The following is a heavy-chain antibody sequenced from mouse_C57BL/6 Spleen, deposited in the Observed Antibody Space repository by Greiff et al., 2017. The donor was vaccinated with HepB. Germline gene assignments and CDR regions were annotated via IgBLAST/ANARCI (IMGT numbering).Heavy chain of an antibody. V-gene: IGHV14-4*01. CDR2: IDPENGDT. J-gene: IGHJ3*01. Sequence: EVKLMESGAELVRPGASVKLSCTASGFNIKDDYMHWVKQRPEQGLEWIGWIDPENGDTEYASKFQGKATITADTSSNTAYLQLSSLTSEDTAVYYCTKVDSSGYWFAYWGQGTLVTVSA. D-gene: IGHD3-2*02. CDR1: GFNIKDDY. CDR3: TKVDSSGYWFAY.